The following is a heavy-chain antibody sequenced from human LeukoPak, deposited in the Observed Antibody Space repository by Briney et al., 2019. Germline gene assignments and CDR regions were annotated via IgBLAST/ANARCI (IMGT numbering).Heavy chain of an antibody. Sequence: PGGSLRLSCAASGFTFSSYSMKWVRPAPGKGLEWVSSISSSSSYIYYADSVKGRFTISRDNAKNSLYLQMNSLRAEDTAVYYCARDLTPRYYYDSSGYYRPSGSDAFDIWGQGTMVTVSS. V-gene: IGHV3-21*01. CDR1: GFTFSSYS. D-gene: IGHD3-22*01. CDR3: ARDLTPRYYYDSSGYYRPSGSDAFDI. J-gene: IGHJ3*02. CDR2: ISSSSSYI.